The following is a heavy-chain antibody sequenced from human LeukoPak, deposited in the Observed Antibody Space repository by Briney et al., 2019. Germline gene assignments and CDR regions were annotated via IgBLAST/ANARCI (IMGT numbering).Heavy chain of an antibody. CDR3: ARGTYYYDSSGGNWFDP. J-gene: IGHJ5*02. Sequence: ASVKVSCKASGYTFTGYYMHWVRQAPGQGLEWMGWINPNSGGTNYAQKFQGRVTMTRDTSISTAYTELSRLRSDDTAVYYCARGTYYYDSSGGNWFDPWGQGTLVIVSS. D-gene: IGHD3-22*01. V-gene: IGHV1-2*02. CDR2: INPNSGGT. CDR1: GYTFTGYY.